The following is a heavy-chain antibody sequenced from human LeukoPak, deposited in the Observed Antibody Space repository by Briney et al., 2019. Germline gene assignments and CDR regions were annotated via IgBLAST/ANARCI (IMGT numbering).Heavy chain of an antibody. CDR1: VPSISSAF. J-gene: IGHJ5*02. CDR3: ARRGGQYSGYDPNWFDL. Sequence: SETLSLTCAVAVPSISSAFWSWIRQPPGKRLEVFGYIYYSGSTNYHPSLKSRVTISGDTSKNQFSLKLSSLTAADPAVYYCARRGGQYSGYDPNWFDLWGQGTLVSVSS. V-gene: IGHV4-59*01. CDR2: IYYSGST. D-gene: IGHD5-12*01.